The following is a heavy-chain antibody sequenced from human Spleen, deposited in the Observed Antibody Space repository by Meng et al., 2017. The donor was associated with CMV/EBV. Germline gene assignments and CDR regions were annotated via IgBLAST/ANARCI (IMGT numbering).Heavy chain of an antibody. CDR1: GFTFTSYW. CDR3: ARDSPIFGVADDAFDV. J-gene: IGHJ3*01. Sequence: GESLKISCAASGFTFTSYWMTWVRQAPGKGLEWVANINQDGSEKDYVDSVKGRFTISRDNSKNTLYLQMDSLRAEDTAVYYCARDSPIFGVADDAFDVWGQGTMVTVSS. D-gene: IGHD3-3*02. V-gene: IGHV3-7*01. CDR2: INQDGSEK.